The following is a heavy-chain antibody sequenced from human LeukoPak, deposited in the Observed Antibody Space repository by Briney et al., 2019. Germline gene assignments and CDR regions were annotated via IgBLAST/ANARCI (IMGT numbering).Heavy chain of an antibody. V-gene: IGHV1-8*01. Sequence: ASVKVSCKASGYTFTSYDINWVRQPTGRGLEWMGWMNPNSGTTGYAQKFQGRVTMTRNTSISTAYMELSSLRSEDTAVYYCARRCLAHGGFDPWGQGTLVTVSS. J-gene: IGHJ5*02. D-gene: IGHD4-23*01. CDR3: ARRCLAHGGFDP. CDR2: MNPNSGTT. CDR1: GYTFTSYD.